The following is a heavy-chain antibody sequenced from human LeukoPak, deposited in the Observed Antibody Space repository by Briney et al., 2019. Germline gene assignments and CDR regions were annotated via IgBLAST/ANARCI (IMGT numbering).Heavy chain of an antibody. V-gene: IGHV4-39*01. D-gene: IGHD2-21*02. J-gene: IGHJ5*02. Sequence: PSETLSLTCTVSGGAISSSRYYWGWIRQPPGKGLEWIGTIYYSGSTLYSPSLKSRVTISVDTSKNRFSLKLSSVTAADTAVYYCARGGQPLLGNWFDPWGQGTLVTVSS. CDR3: ARGGQPLLGNWFDP. CDR2: IYYSGST. CDR1: GGAISSSRYY.